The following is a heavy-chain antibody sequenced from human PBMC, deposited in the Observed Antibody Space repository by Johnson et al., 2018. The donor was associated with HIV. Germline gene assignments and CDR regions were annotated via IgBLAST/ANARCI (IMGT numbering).Heavy chain of an antibody. J-gene: IGHJ3*02. CDR2: ISYDGSNE. V-gene: IGHV3-30*03. CDR1: GLTFSRYG. Sequence: QVQLVESGGGLVQPGGSLRLSCAASGLTFSRYGMHWVRQVQGTGLEWVAVISYDGSNEYFADSVKGRFTISRDNYKNTLYLQMNSLRAEDTAVYYCARGGSGWSHDAFDIWGQGTMVTVSS. CDR3: ARGGSGWSHDAFDI. D-gene: IGHD6-19*01.